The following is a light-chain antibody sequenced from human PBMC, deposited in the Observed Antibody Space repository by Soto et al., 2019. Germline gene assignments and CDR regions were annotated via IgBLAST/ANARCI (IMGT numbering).Light chain of an antibody. CDR2: GAS. CDR3: QQHSNWPPIT. CDR1: QSVSSN. V-gene: IGKV3D-15*01. Sequence: EMVMTQSPATLSVSPGERVTLSCRASQSVSSNLAWYQQKPGQAPRLLIHGASTRATDIPGRFSGSGSGTDFTLTISSLEPEDFAVYYCQQHSNWPPITFGQGTRLEIK. J-gene: IGKJ5*01.